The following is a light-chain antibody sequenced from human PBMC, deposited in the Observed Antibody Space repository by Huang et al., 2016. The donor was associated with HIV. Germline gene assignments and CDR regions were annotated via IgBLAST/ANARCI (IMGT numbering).Light chain of an antibody. CDR1: QRVSSN. V-gene: IGKV3-15*01. CDR2: GAS. Sequence: EIVMTQSPATLSVSPGERATLSCRASQRVSSNLAWYQQKPGPAPRLLIYGASTRATGIPARFIGSGSGTEFTLTISSLQSEDFAVYYCQQYNNWPPNTFGQGTKLEIK. CDR3: QQYNNWPPNT. J-gene: IGKJ2*01.